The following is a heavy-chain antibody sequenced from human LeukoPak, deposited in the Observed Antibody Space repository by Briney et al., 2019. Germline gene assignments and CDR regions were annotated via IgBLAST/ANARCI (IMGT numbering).Heavy chain of an antibody. CDR2: IIPVFQTP. CDR1: GGTFSSYA. Sequence: SVKVSCKASGGTFSSYAITWVRQAPGQGLEWIGGIIPVFQTPNYAQNFRGRVTITTDESTRTAYMELSSLRSEDTAIYYCARGRLGDYWGQGTLVTVSS. D-gene: IGHD3-22*01. J-gene: IGHJ4*02. V-gene: IGHV1-69*05. CDR3: ARGRLGDY.